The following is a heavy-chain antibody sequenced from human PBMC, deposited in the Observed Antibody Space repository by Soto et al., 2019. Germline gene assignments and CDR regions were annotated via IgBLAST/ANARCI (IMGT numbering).Heavy chain of an antibody. CDR2: INPNSGGT. CDR3: ARAHDYTSSSLDY. CDR1: GYTFTGYY. V-gene: IGHV1-2*02. Sequence: QVQLVQSGAEVKKPGASVKVSCEASGYTFTGYYIHWVRQAPGQGLEWMGWINPNSGGTNYAQKFQGRVTMTRDTSISAAYMDLSRLRSADTAVYYCARAHDYTSSSLDYWGQGTLVTVSS. J-gene: IGHJ4*02. D-gene: IGHD6-6*01.